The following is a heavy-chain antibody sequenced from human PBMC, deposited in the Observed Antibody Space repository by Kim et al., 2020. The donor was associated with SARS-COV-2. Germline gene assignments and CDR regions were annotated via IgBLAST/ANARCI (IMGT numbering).Heavy chain of an antibody. CDR2: IYYSGST. CDR1: GGSISSYY. J-gene: IGHJ5*02. Sequence: SETLSLTCTVSGGSISSYYWSWIRQPPGKGLEWIGYIYYSGSTNYNPSLKSRVTISVDTSKNQFSLKLSSVTAADTAVYYCARLLNCTNGVCPRGWFDPWGQGTLVTVSS. D-gene: IGHD2-8*01. CDR3: ARLLNCTNGVCPRGWFDP. V-gene: IGHV4-59*13.